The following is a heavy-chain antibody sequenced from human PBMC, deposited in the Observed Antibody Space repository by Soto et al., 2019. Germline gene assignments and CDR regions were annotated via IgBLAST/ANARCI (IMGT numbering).Heavy chain of an antibody. Sequence: QLQLQESGSGLVKPSQTLSLTCAVSGGSISSGGYSWNWIRQPPGKGLEWIGYIYHSGSTYYNPSRTSRVTISVDRSKNQFSLKLSSVTAADTAVYYCASSHAGAHITAAVHWGQGTLVTVSS. D-gene: IGHD6-13*01. CDR3: ASSHAGAHITAAVH. V-gene: IGHV4-30-2*01. CDR1: GGSISSGGYS. CDR2: IYHSGST. J-gene: IGHJ4*02.